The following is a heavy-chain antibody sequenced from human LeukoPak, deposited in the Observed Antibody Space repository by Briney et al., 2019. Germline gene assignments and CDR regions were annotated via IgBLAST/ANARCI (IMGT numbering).Heavy chain of an antibody. V-gene: IGHV3-23*01. D-gene: IGHD2-2*02. Sequence: GGSLRLSCAASGFTFSSYAMGWVRQAPGKGLEWVSAISGSGGSTYYADSVKGRFTISRDNSKNTLYLQMNSLRAEDTAVYYCAKAKGLDCSSTSCYRSDYYYMDVWGKGTTVTVSS. CDR3: AKAKGLDCSSTSCYRSDYYYMDV. CDR1: GFTFSSYA. CDR2: ISGSGGST. J-gene: IGHJ6*03.